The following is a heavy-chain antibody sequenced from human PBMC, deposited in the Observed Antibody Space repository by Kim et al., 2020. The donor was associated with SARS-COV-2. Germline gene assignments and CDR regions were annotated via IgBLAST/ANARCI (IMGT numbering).Heavy chain of an antibody. J-gene: IGHJ5*01. CDR2: MSTSSGYT. Sequence: GGSLRLSCAASGFTFSDYYMSWIRQAPGKGLEWISYMSTSSGYTIYADSVKGRFTISRDNAKNSLYLQINSLRVEDTAMYYCARVQLGSSSWYVLDSWG. CDR1: GFTFSDYY. V-gene: IGHV3-11*05. D-gene: IGHD6-13*01. CDR3: ARVQLGSSSWYVLDS.